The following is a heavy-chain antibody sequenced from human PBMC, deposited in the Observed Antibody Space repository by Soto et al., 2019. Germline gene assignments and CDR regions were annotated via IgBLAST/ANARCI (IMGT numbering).Heavy chain of an antibody. V-gene: IGHV4-39*01. D-gene: IGHD3-10*01. J-gene: IGHJ5*02. CDR2: IYYSGST. CDR1: GGSISSSSYY. CDR3: ARQGYYYGSGSYLRANWFDP. Sequence: SETLSLTCTVSGGSISSSSYYWGWIRQPPGKGLEWIGSIYYSGSTYYNPSLKSRVTISVDTSKNQFSLKLSSVTAADTAVYYCARQGYYYGSGSYLRANWFDPWGQGTLVTVSS.